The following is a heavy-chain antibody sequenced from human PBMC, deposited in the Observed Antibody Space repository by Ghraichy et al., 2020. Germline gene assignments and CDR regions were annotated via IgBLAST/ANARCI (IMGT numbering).Heavy chain of an antibody. V-gene: IGHV4-34*01. CDR2: INHSGST. J-gene: IGHJ4*02. CDR3: ARGRGPSLQIDY. CDR1: GGSFSGYY. Sequence: SETLSLTCAVYGGSFSGYYWSWIRQPPGKGLEWIGEINHSGSTNYNPSLKSRVTISVDTSKNQFSLKLSSVTAADTAVYYCARGRGPSLQIDYWGQGTLVTVSS. D-gene: IGHD3-10*01.